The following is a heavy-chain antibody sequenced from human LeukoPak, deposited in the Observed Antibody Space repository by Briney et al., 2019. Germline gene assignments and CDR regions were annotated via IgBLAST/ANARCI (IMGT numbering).Heavy chain of an antibody. CDR1: GFTFSDYY. J-gene: IGHJ6*02. CDR3: ARELSRDGYGEGGAYYYYGMDV. CDR2: ISSSGSTI. Sequence: GGSLRLSCAASGFTFSDYYMSWIRQAPGKGLEWVSYISSSGSTIYYVDSVKGRFTISRDNAKNSLYLQMNSLRAEDTAVYYCARELSRDGYGEGGAYYYYGMDVWGQGTTVTVSS. D-gene: IGHD5-24*01. V-gene: IGHV3-11*01.